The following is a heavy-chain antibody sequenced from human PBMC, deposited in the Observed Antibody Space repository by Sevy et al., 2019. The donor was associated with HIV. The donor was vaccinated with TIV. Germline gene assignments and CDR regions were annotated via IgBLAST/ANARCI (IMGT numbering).Heavy chain of an antibody. CDR2: IWFDDSKE. V-gene: IGHV3-33*01. CDR1: GFTFSAYG. CDR3: ARDSTPGITLFDY. D-gene: IGHD1-20*01. Sequence: GGSLRLSCAASGFTFSAYGMHWIRQAPGKGLEWVAVIWFDDSKEYYGDSVKGRFSFFRDNSKNTLYLQMNSLRAEDTALYYCARDSTPGITLFDYWGQGSLVTVSS. J-gene: IGHJ4*02.